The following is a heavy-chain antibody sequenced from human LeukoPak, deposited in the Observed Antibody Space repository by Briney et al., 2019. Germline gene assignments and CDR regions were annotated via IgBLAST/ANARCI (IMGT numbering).Heavy chain of an antibody. Sequence: SETLSLAFTVSGDSIISYYWSWIRQPPGKGLEWIACIYYSGSTNYNPALKSRLTISVDTSKNQFSLKLSSVTATDTAVYYCARTRIPYFDYWGQGTLVTVSS. CDR3: ARTRIPYFDY. V-gene: IGHV4-59*08. CDR2: IYYSGST. J-gene: IGHJ4*02. CDR1: GDSIISYY. D-gene: IGHD2-21*01.